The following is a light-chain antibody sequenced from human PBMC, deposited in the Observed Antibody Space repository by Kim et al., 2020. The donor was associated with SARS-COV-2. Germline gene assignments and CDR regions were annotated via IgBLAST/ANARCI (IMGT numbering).Light chain of an antibody. CDR2: YDN. Sequence: PRRKTGSTTWVRSIGSENFVCYQQQPAQAPVLVINYDNDRPSGRPARFSGSTSGDTTTLTISRVEAGDDADYYCQEWDSSSDHRVVFGGGTQLTVL. J-gene: IGLJ2*01. CDR1: SIGSEN. V-gene: IGLV3-21*04. CDR3: QEWDSSSDHRVV.